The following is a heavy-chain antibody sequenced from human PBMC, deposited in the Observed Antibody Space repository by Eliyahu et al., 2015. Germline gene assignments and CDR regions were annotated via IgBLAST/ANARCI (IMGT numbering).Heavy chain of an antibody. V-gene: IGHV5-51*01. CDR3: ASRRRRYCSGGSCYSATSDLGYFDL. CDR1: GYSFTXYW. J-gene: IGHJ2*01. CDR2: IYPGDSDT. Sequence: EVQLVQSGAEVKKPGESRKISXKGXGYSFTXYWXGXXRQIPGKGLEWMGIIYPGDSDTRYSPSFQGQVTISADKSISTAYLQWSSLKASDTAMYYCASRRRRYCSGGSCYSATSDLGYFDLWGRGTLVTVSS. D-gene: IGHD2-15*01.